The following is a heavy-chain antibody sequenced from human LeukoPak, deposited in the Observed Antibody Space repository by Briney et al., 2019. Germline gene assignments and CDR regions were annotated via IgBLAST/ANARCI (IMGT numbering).Heavy chain of an antibody. CDR1: GYTFTIYD. V-gene: IGHV1-8*01. J-gene: IGHJ6*02. Sequence: ASVNVSCKASGYTFTIYDMYWVGQATGQGLEWMGWMNPNSGNTGYVQKFQGRVTMTSNTSISTAYMELSSLRSEDTAVYYCAGNNWNDAMDVWGQGTTVTVSS. D-gene: IGHD1-20*01. CDR2: MNPNSGNT. CDR3: AGNNWNDAMDV.